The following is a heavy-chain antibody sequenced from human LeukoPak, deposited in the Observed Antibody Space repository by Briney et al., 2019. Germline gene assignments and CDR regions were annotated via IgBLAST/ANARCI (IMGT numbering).Heavy chain of an antibody. CDR2: ISGSGGST. Sequence: PGGSLRLSCAASGFTFSSYAMSWVRQAPGKGLEWVSAISGSGGSTYYADSVKGRFTISRDNSKNTLYLQMNSLRAEDTAVYYCAKEPERRLVPPNWFDPWGQGTLVTVSS. J-gene: IGHJ5*02. CDR3: AKEPERRLVPPNWFDP. V-gene: IGHV3-23*01. CDR1: GFTFSSYA. D-gene: IGHD6-19*01.